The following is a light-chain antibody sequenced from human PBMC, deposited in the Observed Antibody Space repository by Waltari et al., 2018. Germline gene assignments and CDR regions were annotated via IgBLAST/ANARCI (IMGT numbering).Light chain of an antibody. J-gene: IGKJ2*01. CDR3: QQSYSSPRT. V-gene: IGKV1-39*01. CDR1: QSIRRY. CDR2: ATS. Sequence: DIQMTQSPASLSASVGHRVTPTCRSSQSIRRYLNWYQQKPGKAPQLLIYATSTLQSGVPSRFSGSGSGTDFTLTISSLQPEDFATYYCQQSYSSPRTFGQGTKLEIK.